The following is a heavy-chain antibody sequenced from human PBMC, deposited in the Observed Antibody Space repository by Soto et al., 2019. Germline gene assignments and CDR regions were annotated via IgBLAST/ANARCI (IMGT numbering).Heavy chain of an antibody. D-gene: IGHD1-26*01. J-gene: IGHJ3*01. Sequence: EMQLVQSGGGLVQPGRSLRLSCAASGFTFDDYAMHWVRQYPGKGLEWVSGISWNSGIIDYADAVKGRFTISRDSAKNSLYLQMNSLKPEDTALYYCTKDVEWGGIHLSHAFDVWGQGTVVSVSS. CDR3: TKDVEWGGIHLSHAFDV. V-gene: IGHV3-9*01. CDR1: GFTFDDYA. CDR2: ISWNSGII.